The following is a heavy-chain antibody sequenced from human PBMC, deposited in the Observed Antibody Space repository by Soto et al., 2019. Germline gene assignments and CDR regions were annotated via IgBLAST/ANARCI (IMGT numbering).Heavy chain of an antibody. Sequence: ASVKVSCKASGYTFTSYYMHWVRQAPGQGLEWMGIINPSGGSTSYAQKFQGRVTMTRDTSTSTVYMELSSLRSEDTAVYYCASVWECSGGSCSYAFDIWGQGTIVTVSS. CDR3: ASVWECSGGSCSYAFDI. J-gene: IGHJ3*02. CDR1: GYTFTSYY. CDR2: INPSGGST. V-gene: IGHV1-46*03. D-gene: IGHD2-15*01.